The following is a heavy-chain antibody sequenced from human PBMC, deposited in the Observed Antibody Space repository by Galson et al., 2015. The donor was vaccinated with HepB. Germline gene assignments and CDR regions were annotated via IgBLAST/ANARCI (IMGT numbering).Heavy chain of an antibody. V-gene: IGHV1-2*06. Sequence: SVKVSCKASGYIFTNYGISWVRQAPGQGLEWMGRINPNNGDTNYAQNFQGRVTMTTDTSISTAYMELSGLRSDDTAIYYCASPSSSGSYFPDYWGRGTLVTVSS. CDR3: ASPSSSGSYFPDY. J-gene: IGHJ4*02. CDR2: INPNNGDT. D-gene: IGHD3-10*01. CDR1: GYIFTNYG.